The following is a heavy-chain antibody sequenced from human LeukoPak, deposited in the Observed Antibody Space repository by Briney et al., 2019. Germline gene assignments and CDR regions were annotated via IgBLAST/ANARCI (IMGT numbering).Heavy chain of an antibody. CDR1: GYTFTGYY. J-gene: IGHJ3*02. CDR2: INPNSGGT. V-gene: IGHV1-2*02. D-gene: IGHD3-22*01. Sequence: ASVKVSCKASGYTFTGYYMHWVRRAPGQGLEWMGWINPNSGGTNYAQKFQGRVTMTRDTSISAAYMELSRLRSDDTAVYYCARAHDSSGYYSDAFDIWGQGTMVTVSS. CDR3: ARAHDSSGYYSDAFDI.